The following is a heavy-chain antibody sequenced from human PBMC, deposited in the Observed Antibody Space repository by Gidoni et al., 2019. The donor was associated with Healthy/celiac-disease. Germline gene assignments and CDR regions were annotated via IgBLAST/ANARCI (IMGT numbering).Heavy chain of an antibody. CDR3: AREYSSSSGYYYYYMDV. J-gene: IGHJ6*03. Sequence: QVQLQESGPGLVKPSQTLSLTCTVSGGPISRGGYYWSWIRQHPGKGLEWIGYIYYSGSTYYNPSLKSRVTISVDTSKNQFSLKLSSVTAADTAVYYCAREYSSSSGYYYYYMDVWGKGTTVTVSS. V-gene: IGHV4-31*03. CDR1: GGPISRGGYY. D-gene: IGHD6-6*01. CDR2: IYYSGST.